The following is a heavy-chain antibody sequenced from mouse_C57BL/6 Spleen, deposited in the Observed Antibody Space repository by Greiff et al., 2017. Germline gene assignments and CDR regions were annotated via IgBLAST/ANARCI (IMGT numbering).Heavy chain of an antibody. CDR2: ISGGGGNT. CDR3: AKHELGRGYYAMDY. D-gene: IGHD4-1*01. CDR1: GFTFSSYT. J-gene: IGHJ4*01. Sequence: EVKVVESGGGLVKPGGSLKLSCAASGFTFSSYTMSWVRQTPEKRLAWVATISGGGGNTYYPDSVKGRFTISRDNAKNTLYLQMSRLRSEDTALYYCAKHELGRGYYAMDYWGQGTSVTVSS. V-gene: IGHV5-9*01.